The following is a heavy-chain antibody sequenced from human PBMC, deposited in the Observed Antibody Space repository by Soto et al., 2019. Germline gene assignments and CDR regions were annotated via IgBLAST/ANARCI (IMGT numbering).Heavy chain of an antibody. CDR1: GFTFHNFA. CDR2: IAWDGGSR. D-gene: IGHD2-2*01. V-gene: IGHV3-9*01. J-gene: IGHJ4*02. CDR3: AKEGALSRGYFDL. Sequence: EVQVAESGGGLVQPGRSLRLSCAASGFTFHNFAMHWVRQAPGKGLEWVSGIAWDGGSRGYAGSVKGRFTISRDNARNSLYLQMRSLRAEDTALYYCAKEGALSRGYFDLWGQGTLVIVSS.